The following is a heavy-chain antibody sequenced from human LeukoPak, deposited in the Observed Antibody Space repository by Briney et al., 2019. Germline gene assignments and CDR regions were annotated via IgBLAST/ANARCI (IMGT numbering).Heavy chain of an antibody. J-gene: IGHJ5*01. Sequence: PSETLSLTCNVSGVSISSYYWSWIRQPAGKGLEWIGRIHTSGSTNYNSSLKSRVTISVDTSKNQFSLNLSSVTAADTAMYYCARAVLATKSEHWFDSWGQGTLVTVSS. D-gene: IGHD2-8*01. CDR3: ARAVLATKSEHWFDS. CDR2: IHTSGST. V-gene: IGHV4-4*07. CDR1: GVSISSYY.